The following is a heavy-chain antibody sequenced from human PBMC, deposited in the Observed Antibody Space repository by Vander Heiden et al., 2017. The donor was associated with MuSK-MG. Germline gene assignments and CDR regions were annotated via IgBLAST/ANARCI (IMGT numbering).Heavy chain of an antibody. V-gene: IGHV3-30*18. Sequence: QVQPVESGGGVVQPGRSLRLPCAASGFTFSSYGMHWVRQAPGKGLEWVAVISYDGSNKYYADSVKGRFTISRDNSKNTLYLQMNSLRAEDTAVYYCAKEGRYFDWLSTLRPYYYYYYMDVWGKGTTVTVSS. J-gene: IGHJ6*03. CDR1: GFTFSSYG. CDR3: AKEGRYFDWLSTLRPYYYYYYMDV. D-gene: IGHD3-9*01. CDR2: ISYDGSNK.